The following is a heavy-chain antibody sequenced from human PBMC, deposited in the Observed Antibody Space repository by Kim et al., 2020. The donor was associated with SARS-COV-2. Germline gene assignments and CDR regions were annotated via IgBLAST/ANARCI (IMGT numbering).Heavy chain of an antibody. CDR2: IYYSGST. CDR3: ARHTVAHWFDY. V-gene: IGHV4-59*01. J-gene: IGHJ4*02. D-gene: IGHD4-17*01. CDR1: GGSISSYY. Sequence: SETLSLTCTVSGGSISSYYWSWIRQPPGKGLEWIGYIYYSGSTNYNPSLKSRVTISVDTSKNQFSLKLSSVTAADTAVYYCARHTVAHWFDYWGQGTLVTVSS.